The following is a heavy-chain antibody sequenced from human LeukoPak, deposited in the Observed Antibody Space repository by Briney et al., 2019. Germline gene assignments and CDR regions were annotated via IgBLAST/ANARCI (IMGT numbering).Heavy chain of an antibody. V-gene: IGHV3-73*01. CDR3: TRRNCSGGSCYDY. Sequence: SGGSLRLSCAASGFTFSGSAMHRVRQASGKGLEWVGRIRSKANSYATAYAASVKGRFTISRDDSKNTAYLQMNSLKTEDTAVYYCTRRNCSGGSCYDYWGQGTLVTVSS. D-gene: IGHD2-15*01. CDR1: GFTFSGSA. J-gene: IGHJ4*02. CDR2: IRSKANSYAT.